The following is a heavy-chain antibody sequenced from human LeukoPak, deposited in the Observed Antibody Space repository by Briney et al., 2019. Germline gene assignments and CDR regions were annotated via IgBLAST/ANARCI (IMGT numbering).Heavy chain of an antibody. CDR3: ARAVTWYSSLYYFDY. D-gene: IGHD6-13*01. CDR2: IYHSGST. CDR1: GYSISSGYY. V-gene: IGHV4-38-2*02. J-gene: IGHJ4*02. Sequence: KPSETLSLTCTVSGYSISSGYYWGWIRQPPGKGLEWIGSIYHSGSTYYNPSLKSRVTISVDTSKNQFSLKLSSVTAADTAVYYCARAVTWYSSLYYFDYWGQGTLVTVSS.